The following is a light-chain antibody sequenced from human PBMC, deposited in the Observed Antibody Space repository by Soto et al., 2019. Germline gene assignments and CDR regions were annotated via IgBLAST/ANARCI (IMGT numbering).Light chain of an antibody. CDR3: QHYNSYSEA. J-gene: IGKJ1*01. CDR2: KAS. V-gene: IGKV1-5*03. CDR1: QSISNW. Sequence: DIQMTQSPSTLSASVGERVTITCRAIQSISNWLAWYQQKPGKAPNLLXYKASTLKSGVPSRFRSSGSGTEFTLTISSLQPDDFATYYCQHYNSYSEAFGQGTKVDIK.